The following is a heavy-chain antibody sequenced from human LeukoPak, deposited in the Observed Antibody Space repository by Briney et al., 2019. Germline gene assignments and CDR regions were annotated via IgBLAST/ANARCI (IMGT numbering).Heavy chain of an antibody. CDR1: GGTFSSYA. CDR3: ARDLGSRYSYGYGSGY. J-gene: IGHJ4*02. V-gene: IGHV1-69*13. D-gene: IGHD5-18*01. CDR2: IIPIFGTA. Sequence: ASVKVSCKASGGTFSSYAISWVRQAPGQGLEWMGGIIPIFGTASYAQKFQGRVTITADESTSTAYMELSSLRSEDTAVYYCARDLGSRYSYGYGSGYWGQGTLVTVSS.